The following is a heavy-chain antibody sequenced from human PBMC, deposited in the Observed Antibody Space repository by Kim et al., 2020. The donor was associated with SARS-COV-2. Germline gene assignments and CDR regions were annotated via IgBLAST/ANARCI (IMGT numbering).Heavy chain of an antibody. V-gene: IGHV3-7*01. CDR1: GFTFSSCW. Sequence: GGSLRLSCAASGFTFSSCWMTWVRQAPGKGLEWVASIKQDGSEKHYVDSVKGRFTISRDNAKNSLYLQMDSLRAEDTAVYYCARAASVADWGQGTTVTVS. D-gene: IGHD6-19*01. J-gene: IGHJ6*02. CDR3: ARAASVAD. CDR2: IKQDGSEK.